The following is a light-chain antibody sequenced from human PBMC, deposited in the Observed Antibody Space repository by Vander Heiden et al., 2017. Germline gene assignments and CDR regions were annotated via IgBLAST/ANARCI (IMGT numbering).Light chain of an antibody. J-gene: IGKJ2*01. CDR2: GAS. Sequence: EIVMTQSPATLSVSPGERATLSCRASQSVSSSLAWYQLKAGQAPRLLIYGASTRATGIPARFSGSGSGTEFTLTISSLQSEDFAVYYCQQYKQWPPYTFGQGTKLEI. CDR1: QSVSSS. CDR3: QQYKQWPPYT. V-gene: IGKV3-15*01.